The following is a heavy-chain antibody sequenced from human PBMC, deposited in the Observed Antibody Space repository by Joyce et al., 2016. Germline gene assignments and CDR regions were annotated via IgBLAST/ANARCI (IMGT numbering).Heavy chain of an antibody. CDR3: ARDQDDGDYHLFDY. CDR1: GYTFTNYG. V-gene: IGHV1-18*04. CDR2: ITGYNGNT. Sequence: QVQLVQSGAELKKPGASVKVSCKASGYTFTNYGSSWVRQATGQGLEWMGWITGYNGNTNYVQKLEGRVTMTTDTSTNTAYMELRSLRSDDTAVYYCARDQDDGDYHLFDYWGQGTLVTVSS. D-gene: IGHD4-17*01. J-gene: IGHJ4*02.